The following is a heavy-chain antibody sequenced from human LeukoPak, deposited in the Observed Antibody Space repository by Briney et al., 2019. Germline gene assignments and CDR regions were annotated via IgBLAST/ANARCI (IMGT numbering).Heavy chain of an antibody. CDR1: GGSISSYY. V-gene: IGHV4-59*01. CDR2: IYYSGST. J-gene: IGHJ3*02. D-gene: IGHD1-26*01. CDR3: ARNGRVGGSLGASDI. Sequence: SETLSLTCTVSGGSISSYYWSWIRQPPGKGLEWIGYIYYSGSTNYNPSLKSRVTISVDTSKNQFSLKLSSVTAADTAVYYCARNGRVGGSLGASDIWGQGTMVTVSS.